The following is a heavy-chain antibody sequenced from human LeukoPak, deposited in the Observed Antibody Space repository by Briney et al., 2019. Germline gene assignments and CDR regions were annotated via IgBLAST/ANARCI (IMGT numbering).Heavy chain of an antibody. Sequence: GGSLKLSCAASGFTFSSYAMSWVRQAPGKGLEWVSAISGSSGSTYYADSVKGRFTISRDNSKNTLYLQMNSLRAEDTAVYYCAKEGRTSIAARPNYYYYMDVWGKGTTVTVSS. CDR3: AKEGRTSIAARPNYYYYMDV. V-gene: IGHV3-23*01. CDR2: ISGSSGST. J-gene: IGHJ6*03. CDR1: GFTFSSYA. D-gene: IGHD6-6*01.